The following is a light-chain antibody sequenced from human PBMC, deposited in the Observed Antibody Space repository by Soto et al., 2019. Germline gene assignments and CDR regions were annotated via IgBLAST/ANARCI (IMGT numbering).Light chain of an antibody. CDR1: ESISRH. CDR3: THSYSTLSIT. Sequence: DIQMTQSPSSLSASVGDRVTITCRARESISRHLNWYQQKPGKAPKLLIYAASSLQNGVPSRFTHSISMTEFTLTTSNLQPEDFKTYNRTHSYSTLSITFGQGTRQEIK. J-gene: IGKJ5*01. V-gene: IGKV1-39*01. CDR2: AAS.